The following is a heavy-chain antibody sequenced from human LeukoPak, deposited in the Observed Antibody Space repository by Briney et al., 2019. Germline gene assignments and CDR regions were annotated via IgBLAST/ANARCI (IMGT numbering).Heavy chain of an antibody. D-gene: IGHD3-22*01. J-gene: IGHJ4*02. CDR3: ASYKTYYDSSGNPFDY. Sequence: SETLSLTCTVFGYSISSAYSWGWIRQPPGKGLEWIGSIYHNGNTYYNPSLKSRVTISVDTSENQFSLKLSSVTAADTAVYYCASYKTYYDSSGNPFDYWGQGTLVTVSS. CDR1: GYSISSAYS. V-gene: IGHV4-38-2*02. CDR2: IYHNGNT.